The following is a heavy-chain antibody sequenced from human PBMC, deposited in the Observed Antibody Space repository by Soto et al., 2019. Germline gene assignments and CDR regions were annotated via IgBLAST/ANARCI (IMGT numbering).Heavy chain of an antibody. CDR3: SRAACLDIVVIPAATAIYYGIDV. Sequence: QVQLVQSGAEVKKPGSSVKVSCKASGGTFSSYAISWVRQAPGQGLERLGGIIPIFGTANYAQKFHGRVTITAEESTSIAYMEPCGVRSEDTAVYYCSRAACLDIVVIPAATAIYYGIDVWGQGTPVTVSS. V-gene: IGHV1-69*01. CDR2: IIPIFGTA. J-gene: IGHJ6*02. D-gene: IGHD2-2*01. CDR1: GGTFSSYA.